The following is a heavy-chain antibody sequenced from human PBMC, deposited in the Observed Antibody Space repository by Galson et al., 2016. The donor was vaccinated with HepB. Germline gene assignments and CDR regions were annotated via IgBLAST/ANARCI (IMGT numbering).Heavy chain of an antibody. CDR1: GDSIKNSEDY. CDR2: IYHTGVT. CDR3: ARVVPAAIASHFDF. V-gene: IGHV4-39*07. J-gene: IGHJ4*02. Sequence: SETLSLTCTVSGDSIKNSEDYWAWIRQPPGKGLEWIGQIYHTGVTNYNPSLTSRVSISVDKSKNQFSLKLNSVTAADTAVYYCARVVPAAIASHFDFWGQGTLVTVSS. D-gene: IGHD2-2*01.